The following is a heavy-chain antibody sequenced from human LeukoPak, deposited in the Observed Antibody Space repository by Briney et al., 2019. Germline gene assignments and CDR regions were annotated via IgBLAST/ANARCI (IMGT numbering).Heavy chain of an antibody. CDR2: ISAYNGNT. Sequence: ASVKVSCKASSYTFTSYGISWVRQAPGQGLEWMGWISAYNGNTNYAQKLQGRVTMTTDTSTSTAYMELRSLRFDDTAVYYCARANYYYYGMDVWGQGTTVTVSS. CDR1: SYTFTSYG. J-gene: IGHJ6*02. CDR3: ARANYYYYGMDV. V-gene: IGHV1-18*01.